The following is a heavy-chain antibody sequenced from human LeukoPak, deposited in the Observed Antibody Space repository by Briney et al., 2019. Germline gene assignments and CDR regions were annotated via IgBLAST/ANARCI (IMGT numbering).Heavy chain of an antibody. Sequence: SETLSLTCAVYGGSFSGYYWGWFRKPPGKGLEWIGEISHTGSTNYSPSLKSRVTVSVDTSNNQFSLKLSSVTAADTAVYYCARGAYSTWFDPWGQGTLVTVSS. V-gene: IGHV4-34*01. CDR3: ARGAYSTWFDP. J-gene: IGHJ5*02. D-gene: IGHD6-13*01. CDR1: GGSFSGYY. CDR2: ISHTGST.